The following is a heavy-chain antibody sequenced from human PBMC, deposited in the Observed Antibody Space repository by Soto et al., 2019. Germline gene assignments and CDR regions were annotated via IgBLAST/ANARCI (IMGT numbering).Heavy chain of an antibody. CDR1: GFTFSSCA. D-gene: IGHD6-13*01. CDR3: ARHPERIAQIGWFDP. CDR2: ISSSSSTI. V-gene: IGHV3-48*01. Sequence: GSLRLSCAASGFTFSSCAMNWVRQAPGKGLEWASCISSSSSTIYYADSVKGRFTISRDNAKDSLYLQMNSLRAEDTAVYYCARHPERIAQIGWFDPWGQGTLVTVSS. J-gene: IGHJ5*02.